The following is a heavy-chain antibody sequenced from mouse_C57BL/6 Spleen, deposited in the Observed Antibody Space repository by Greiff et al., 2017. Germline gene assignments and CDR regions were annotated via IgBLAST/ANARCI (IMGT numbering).Heavy chain of an antibody. Sequence: QVQLQQSDAELVKPGASVKISCKVSGYTFTDHTLHWMKQRPEQGLEWIGYIYPRDGSTKYNEKFKGKATLTADKSSSTAYMQLNSLTSEDSAVYFCAREGHYYGSDYAMDYWGQGTSVTVSS. CDR2: IYPRDGST. D-gene: IGHD1-1*01. CDR1: GYTFTDHT. V-gene: IGHV1-78*01. J-gene: IGHJ4*01. CDR3: AREGHYYGSDYAMDY.